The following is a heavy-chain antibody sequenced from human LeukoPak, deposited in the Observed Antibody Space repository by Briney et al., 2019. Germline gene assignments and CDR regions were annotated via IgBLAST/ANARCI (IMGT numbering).Heavy chain of an antibody. Sequence: PGGSLRLSCAASGFTFSSYSMTWVRQAPGKGLEWVSSISSSSSYIYYADSVKGRFTISRDNAKNSLYLQMNSLRAEDTAVYYCARDLAVAGTALDYWGQGTLVTVSS. D-gene: IGHD6-19*01. J-gene: IGHJ4*02. V-gene: IGHV3-21*01. CDR3: ARDLAVAGTALDY. CDR1: GFTFSSYS. CDR2: ISSSSSYI.